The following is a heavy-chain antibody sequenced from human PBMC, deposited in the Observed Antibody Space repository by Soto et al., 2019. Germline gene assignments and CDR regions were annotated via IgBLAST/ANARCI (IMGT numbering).Heavy chain of an antibody. CDR1: GYTFTSYG. CDR3: ARDGALRENYNYYGMDV. Sequence: QVQLVQSVAEVKKPVASVKVSCKASGYTFTSYGISWVRQAPGQGLEWMGWISAYNGNTNYAQKLQGRVTMTTETSTSTAYMELRRLKSDDTAVYYCARDGALRENYNYYGMDVWGQGTTVTVSS. CDR2: ISAYNGNT. D-gene: IGHD2-15*01. J-gene: IGHJ6*02. V-gene: IGHV1-18*01.